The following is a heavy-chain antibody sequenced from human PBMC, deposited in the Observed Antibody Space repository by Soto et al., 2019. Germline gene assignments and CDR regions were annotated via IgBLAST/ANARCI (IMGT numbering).Heavy chain of an antibody. CDR1: GGSISSSSYY. Sequence: SETRSLTCTVSGGSISSSSYYWGWLRQPPGKGLEWIGSIYYSGSTYYNPSLKSRVTISVDTSKNQFSLQLSSVTAADTAVYYCARHAQAEGYISYNWFDPWGQGTLVTVSA. CDR2: IYYSGST. V-gene: IGHV4-39*01. J-gene: IGHJ5*02. D-gene: IGHD6-13*01. CDR3: ARHAQAEGYISYNWFDP.